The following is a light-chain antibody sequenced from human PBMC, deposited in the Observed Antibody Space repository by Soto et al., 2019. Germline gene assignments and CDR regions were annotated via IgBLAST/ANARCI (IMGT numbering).Light chain of an antibody. CDR3: QQYNNWLRT. CDR2: GAS. CDR1: QSVSSN. Sequence: IVLMPSPAAPSMSQGERATLSCRASQSVSSNLAWYQQKPGQAPRLLIYGASTRATGIPARFSGSGSGTEFTLTISSLQSEDFAVYYCQQYNNWLRTFGQGTKVDIK. J-gene: IGKJ1*01. V-gene: IGKV3-15*01.